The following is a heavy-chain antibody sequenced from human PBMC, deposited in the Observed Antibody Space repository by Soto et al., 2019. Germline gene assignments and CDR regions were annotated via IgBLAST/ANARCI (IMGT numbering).Heavy chain of an antibody. CDR2: IYWTGST. Sequence: SETLSLTCTVSGGSMSHYYWTWIRQLPGKGLEWIGYIYWTGSTNYNPSLKSRVTISIDTSKNQFSLKLTSVTAADTAVYYCARQGHWLGKNDYWGQGTLVTVSS. V-gene: IGHV4-59*08. D-gene: IGHD6-19*01. CDR1: GGSMSHYY. J-gene: IGHJ4*02. CDR3: ARQGHWLGKNDY.